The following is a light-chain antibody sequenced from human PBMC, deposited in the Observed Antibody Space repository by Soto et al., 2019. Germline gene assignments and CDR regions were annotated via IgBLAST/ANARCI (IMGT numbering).Light chain of an antibody. J-gene: IGKJ2*01. CDR3: QQYGKSPYA. Sequence: EIGLTQSPGTLSLSPGERATLSCRASQSVSSNYLAWYQQKSGQAPRLLIYGASSRATGIPDRFSGSGSGTDFTLTISKLEPADFAVYYCQQYGKSPYAFGQGTELEI. CDR1: QSVSSNY. CDR2: GAS. V-gene: IGKV3-20*01.